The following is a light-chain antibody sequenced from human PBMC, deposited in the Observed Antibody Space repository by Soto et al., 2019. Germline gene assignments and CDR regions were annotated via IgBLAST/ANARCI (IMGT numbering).Light chain of an antibody. CDR3: QVWDNNSHHYV. CDR1: NIGSKT. Sequence: SYELTQPPSVSVAPGKTARITCGGNNIGSKTVQWYQQKPGQAPVLVIYYDTDRPSGIPERFSGSNSGNTATLTISRVEAGDEADYYCQVWDNNSHHYVFGTGTKVTVL. CDR2: YDT. J-gene: IGLJ1*01. V-gene: IGLV3-21*04.